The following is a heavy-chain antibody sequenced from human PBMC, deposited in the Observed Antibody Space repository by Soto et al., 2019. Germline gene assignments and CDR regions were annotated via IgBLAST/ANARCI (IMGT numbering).Heavy chain of an antibody. CDR2: IIPIFGTA. CDR3: ARVSDWRPDALDI. CDR1: GGTFSSYA. V-gene: IGHV1-69*13. Sequence: GASVKVSCKASGGTFSSYAISWVRQAPGQGLEWMGGIIPIFGTANYAQKFQGRVTITADESTSTAYMELSSLRSEDTAVYYCARVSDWRPDALDIWGQGTMVTVSS. D-gene: IGHD3-9*01. J-gene: IGHJ3*02.